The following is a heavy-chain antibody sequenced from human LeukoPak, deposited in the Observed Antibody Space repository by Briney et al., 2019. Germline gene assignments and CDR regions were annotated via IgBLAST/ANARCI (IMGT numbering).Heavy chain of an antibody. V-gene: IGHV3-7*03. CDR2: IKQDGSEK. J-gene: IGHJ5*02. CDR3: AKMSYSSTTDVFDP. Sequence: GGSLRLSCAASGFTFSSYWMSWVRQAPGKGLEGVANIKQDGSEKYYVDSVKGRFTISRDNAENSLYLQMNSLRAEDTAVYYCAKMSYSSTTDVFDPWGQGTLVTVSS. D-gene: IGHD6-13*01. CDR1: GFTFSSYW.